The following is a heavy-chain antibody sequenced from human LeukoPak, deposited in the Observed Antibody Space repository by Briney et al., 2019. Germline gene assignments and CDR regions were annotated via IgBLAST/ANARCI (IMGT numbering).Heavy chain of an antibody. D-gene: IGHD2-15*01. CDR1: GFTFSSYW. CDR3: AKVIYCSGGRCSDY. J-gene: IGHJ4*02. CDR2: ISGSVIST. V-gene: IGHV3-23*01. Sequence: GGSLRLSCAASGFTFSSYWMSWVRQAPGKGLEWVSAISGSVISTYYADSVKGRFTISRDNSKNTLYLQMNSLRAEDTGIYYCAKVIYCSGGRCSDYWGQGTLVTVSS.